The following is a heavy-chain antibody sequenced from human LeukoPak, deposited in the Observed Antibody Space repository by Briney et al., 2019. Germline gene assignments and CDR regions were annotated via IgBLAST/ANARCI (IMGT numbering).Heavy chain of an antibody. V-gene: IGHV3-7*01. CDR1: GFTFSSYW. Sequence: GGPLKLSCAASGFTFSSYWMSWVRQAPGKGLKWVANIKQDGSEKYYVDSVKGRFTISRDNAKNSLYLQMNSLRAEDTAVYYCARDSYGSGSNDYWGQGTLVTVSS. J-gene: IGHJ4*02. CDR3: ARDSYGSGSNDY. D-gene: IGHD3-10*01. CDR2: IKQDGSEK.